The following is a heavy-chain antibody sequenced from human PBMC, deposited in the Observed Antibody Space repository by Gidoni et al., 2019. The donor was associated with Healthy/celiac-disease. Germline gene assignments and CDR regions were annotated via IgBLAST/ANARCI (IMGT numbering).Heavy chain of an antibody. J-gene: IGHJ5*02. CDR2: ISYDGSNK. V-gene: IGHV3-30-3*01. CDR1: GSTFSSYA. Sequence: QVQLVESGGGVVQPGRSLRLSCAASGSTFSSYAMHWVRQAPGKGLEWVAVISYDGSNKYYADSVKGRFTISRDNSKNTLYLQMNSLRAEDTAVYYCAREEVIAARWWFDPWGQGTLVTVSS. D-gene: IGHD6-6*01. CDR3: AREEVIAARWWFDP.